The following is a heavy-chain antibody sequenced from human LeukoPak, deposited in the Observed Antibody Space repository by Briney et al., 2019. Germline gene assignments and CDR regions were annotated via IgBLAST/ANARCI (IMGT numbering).Heavy chain of an antibody. Sequence: HPGGSLRLSCAASGFTFSSYAMHWVRQAPGKGLEWVAVISYDGSNKYYADSVKGRFTISRDNSKNTLYLQMNSLRAEDTAVYYCAKGGIVVVPAAPFDPWGQGTLVTVSS. CDR2: ISYDGSNK. J-gene: IGHJ5*02. CDR3: AKGGIVVVPAAPFDP. V-gene: IGHV3-30-3*01. CDR1: GFTFSSYA. D-gene: IGHD2-2*01.